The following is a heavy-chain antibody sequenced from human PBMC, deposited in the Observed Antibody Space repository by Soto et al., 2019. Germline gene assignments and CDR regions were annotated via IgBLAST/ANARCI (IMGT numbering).Heavy chain of an antibody. CDR2: IYSGSRT. Sequence: EVQLVESGGGLIQPGGSLRLSCAASGFTVSSHYMSWVRQAPGKGLEWVSIIYSGSRTYYADSVKGRFTISRDSSKNTLHLQMNSLRAEDTAVYYCARVTRGVRQYYFDYWGQGTLVTVSS. CDR1: GFTVSSHY. CDR3: ARVTRGVRQYYFDY. D-gene: IGHD3-10*01. V-gene: IGHV3-53*01. J-gene: IGHJ4*02.